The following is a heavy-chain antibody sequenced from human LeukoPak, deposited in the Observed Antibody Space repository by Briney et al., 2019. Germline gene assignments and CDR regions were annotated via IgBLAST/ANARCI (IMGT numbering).Heavy chain of an antibody. J-gene: IGHJ4*02. V-gene: IGHV1-2*02. Sequence: ASVKVSFKASGYTFTGYYIHWVRQATGQGLEWMGWISPNSGGRNYAQKFQGRVTMTRDTSVSTAHMELSNVRSDDTAVYYCARGTTVTTPFDYWGQGTLVTVSS. CDR3: ARGTTVTTPFDY. CDR2: ISPNSGGR. D-gene: IGHD4-17*01. CDR1: GYTFTGYY.